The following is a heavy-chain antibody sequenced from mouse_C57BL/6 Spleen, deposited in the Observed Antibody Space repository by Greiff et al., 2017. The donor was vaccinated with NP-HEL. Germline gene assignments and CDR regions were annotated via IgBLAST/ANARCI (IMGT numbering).Heavy chain of an antibody. CDR3: ARNYYYGSSYYFDY. J-gene: IGHJ2*01. D-gene: IGHD1-1*01. CDR2: IWTGGGT. Sequence: VMLVESGPGLVAPSQSLSITCTVSGFSLTSYAISWVRQPPGKGLAWLGVIWTGGGTNYNSALKSRLSISKDNSKSQVFLKMNSLQTDDTARYYCARNYYYGSSYYFDYWGQGTTLTVSS. V-gene: IGHV2-9-1*01. CDR1: GFSLTSYA.